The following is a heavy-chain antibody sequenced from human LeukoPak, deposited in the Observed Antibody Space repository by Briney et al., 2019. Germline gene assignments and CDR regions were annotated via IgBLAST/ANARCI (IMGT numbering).Heavy chain of an antibody. CDR3: AAVGYYYDSSGYSYFDY. CDR2: ITPILGIA. J-gene: IGHJ4*02. V-gene: IGHV1-69*04. Sequence: ASVKVSCKASGGTFSSYAISWVRQAPGQGLEWMGRITPILGIANYAQKFQGRVTITADKSTSTAYMELSSLRSEDTAVYYCAAVGYYYDSSGYSYFDYWGQGTLVTVSS. D-gene: IGHD3-22*01. CDR1: GGTFSSYA.